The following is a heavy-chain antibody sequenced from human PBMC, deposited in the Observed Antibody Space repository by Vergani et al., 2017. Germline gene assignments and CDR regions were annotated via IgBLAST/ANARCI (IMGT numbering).Heavy chain of an antibody. CDR1: GFSVSDNY. V-gene: IGHV3-66*01. CDR3: SYGMDV. Sequence: DVRLVESGGGVVQPGGSLRLSCAASGFSVSDNYMSWVRQAPGKGLEWVSILYVVGTSDYADSVKGRFTVSRDISKNTLHLQLNSLRVEDTAVYFCSYGMDVWGQGTTVTVSS. J-gene: IGHJ6*02. CDR2: LYVVGTS.